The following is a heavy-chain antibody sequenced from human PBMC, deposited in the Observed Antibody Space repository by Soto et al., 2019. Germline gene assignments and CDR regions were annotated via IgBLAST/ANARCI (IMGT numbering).Heavy chain of an antibody. D-gene: IGHD3-16*01. CDR3: ARWGTTGGFDL. CDR2: TSYDGNNK. CDR1: GFMFKSYV. J-gene: IGHJ4*02. V-gene: IGHV3-30*19. Sequence: QLQLVESGGGVVQPGTSLRLSCTASGFMFKSYVMHWVRQAPGKGLECVALTSYDGNNKYYGDSVKGRFTVSRDNSKNTLHLQMDSLRPEDTALYYCARWGTTGGFDLWGQGTLVSVSS.